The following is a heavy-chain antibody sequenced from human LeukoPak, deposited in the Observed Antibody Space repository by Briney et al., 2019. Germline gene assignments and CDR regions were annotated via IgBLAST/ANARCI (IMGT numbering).Heavy chain of an antibody. J-gene: IGHJ4*02. CDR3: ARAYDFWSGYYFDY. D-gene: IGHD3-3*01. CDR1: VGSISSYY. CDR2: IYYSGST. Sequence: SETLSLTCAVSVGSISSYYWSWIRQPPGKGLEGSGYIYYSGSTNNNPSLKSRVTISVDTSKNQFSLQLSTVTAADTAVYYCARAYDFWSGYYFDYWGQGTLVTVSS. V-gene: IGHV4-59*12.